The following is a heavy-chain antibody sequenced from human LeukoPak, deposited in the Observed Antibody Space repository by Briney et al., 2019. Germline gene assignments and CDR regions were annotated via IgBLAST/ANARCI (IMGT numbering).Heavy chain of an antibody. Sequence: GASVKVSCKASGYTFTGYYMHWVRQAPGQGLEWMGWINPNSGGTNYAQKFQGRVTMTRDTSISTAYMELSRLRSDDTAVYYCARDLYYYDSSGTSRDYWGQGTLVTVSS. J-gene: IGHJ4*02. D-gene: IGHD3-22*01. CDR2: INPNSGGT. CDR3: ARDLYYYDSSGTSRDY. CDR1: GYTFTGYY. V-gene: IGHV1-2*02.